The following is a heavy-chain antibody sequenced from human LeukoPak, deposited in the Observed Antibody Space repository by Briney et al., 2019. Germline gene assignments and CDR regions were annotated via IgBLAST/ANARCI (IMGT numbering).Heavy chain of an antibody. CDR3: ATDAPRIAAAGTFYYYYGMDV. Sequence: ASVKVSCKVSGYTLTELSMHWVRQAPGKGLEWMGGFDPEDGETIYAQKFQGRVTMTEDTSTDTAYMEPSSLRSEDTAVYYCATDAPRIAAAGTFYYYYGMDVWGQGTTVTVSS. J-gene: IGHJ6*02. CDR2: FDPEDGET. D-gene: IGHD6-13*01. V-gene: IGHV1-24*01. CDR1: GYTLTELS.